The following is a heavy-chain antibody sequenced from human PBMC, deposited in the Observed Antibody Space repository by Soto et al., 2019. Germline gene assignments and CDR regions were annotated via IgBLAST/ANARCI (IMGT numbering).Heavy chain of an antibody. V-gene: IGHV4-30-2*01. Sequence: SETLSLTCAVSGGSISSGGYSWSWIQQPPGKGLEWIGYIYHSGSTYYNPSLKSRVTISVDRSKNQFSLKLSSVTAADTAVYYCARGGITIFGVGYGMDVWGQGTTVTVSS. J-gene: IGHJ6*02. CDR2: IYHSGST. D-gene: IGHD3-3*01. CDR1: GGSISSGGYS. CDR3: ARGGITIFGVGYGMDV.